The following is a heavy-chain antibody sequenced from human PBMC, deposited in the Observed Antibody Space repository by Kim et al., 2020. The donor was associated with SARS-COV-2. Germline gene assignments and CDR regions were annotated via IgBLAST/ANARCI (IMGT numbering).Heavy chain of an antibody. D-gene: IGHD3-3*01. Sequence: GGSLRLSCAASGFTFSSYSMNWVRQAPGKGLEWVSSISSSSSYIYYADSVKGRFTISRDNAKNSLYLQMNSLRAEDTAVYYCARDCYDFWSGYLNYYYYGMDVWGQGTTVTVSS. J-gene: IGHJ6*02. CDR1: GFTFSSYS. CDR2: ISSSSSYI. V-gene: IGHV3-21*01. CDR3: ARDCYDFWSGYLNYYYYGMDV.